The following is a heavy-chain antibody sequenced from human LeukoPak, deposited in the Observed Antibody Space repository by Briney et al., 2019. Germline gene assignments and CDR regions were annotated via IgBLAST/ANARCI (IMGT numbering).Heavy chain of an antibody. CDR3: ARSSPLPTYHDFWISYSHPGFDP. CDR2: INHSGST. V-gene: IGHV4-34*01. J-gene: IGHJ5*02. CDR1: GGSFSGYY. D-gene: IGHD3-3*01. Sequence: SETLSLTCAVYGGSFSGYYWSWIRQPPGKGLEWIGEINHSGSTNYNPSLKSRVTISVDTSKNQFSLKLSSLTAADTAVYYCARSSPLPTYHDFWISYSHPGFDPWGQGTLVTVSS.